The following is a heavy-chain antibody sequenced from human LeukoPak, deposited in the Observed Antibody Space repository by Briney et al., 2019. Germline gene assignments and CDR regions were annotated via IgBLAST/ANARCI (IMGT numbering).Heavy chain of an antibody. D-gene: IGHD5-18*01. J-gene: IGHJ6*02. CDR2: ISWNSDNI. CDR3: AKDVDSFYYYGMDV. Sequence: GRSLRLSCAASGVTFDDYAMHWVRQAPGKGLEWVSGISWNSDNIGYADSVKGRFTISRDNAKNSLYLQMNSPRAEDTALYYCAKDVDSFYYYGMDVWGQGTTVTVSS. V-gene: IGHV3-9*01. CDR1: GVTFDDYA.